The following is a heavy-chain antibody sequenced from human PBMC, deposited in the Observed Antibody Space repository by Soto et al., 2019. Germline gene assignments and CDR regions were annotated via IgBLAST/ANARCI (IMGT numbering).Heavy chain of an antibody. V-gene: IGHV4-59*01. J-gene: IGHJ3*02. CDR3: ARIRFGELEHDAFDI. CDR2: LYYSGSI. D-gene: IGHD3-10*01. Sequence: PSETLSLTCTVSGASISRYNWAWIRRPPGKGPEWLGYLYYSGSIDYNPSLKSRVTITVDTSKNQFSLKLSSVTAADTAVYYCARIRFGELEHDAFDIWGQGTMVTVSS. CDR1: GASISRYN.